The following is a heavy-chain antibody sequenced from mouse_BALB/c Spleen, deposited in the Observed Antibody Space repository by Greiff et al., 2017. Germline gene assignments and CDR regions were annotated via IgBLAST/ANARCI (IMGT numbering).Heavy chain of an antibody. CDR2: IWAGGST. CDR1: GFSLTSYG. V-gene: IGHV2-9*02. CDR3: ASRDYGSEDFDV. D-gene: IGHD1-1*01. Sequence: VHLVESGPGLVAPSQSLSITCTVSGFSLTSYGVHWVRQPPGKGLEWLGVIWAGGSTNYNSALMSRLSISKDNSKSQVFLKMNSLQTDDTAMYYCASRDYGSEDFDVWGAGTTVTVSS. J-gene: IGHJ1*01.